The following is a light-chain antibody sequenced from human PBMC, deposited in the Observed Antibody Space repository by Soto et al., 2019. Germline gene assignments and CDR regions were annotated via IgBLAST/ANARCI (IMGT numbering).Light chain of an antibody. CDR1: QTIHNY. CDR2: AAS. Sequence: DIQLTQSPSSLSTSVGDRVTITCRASQTIHNYFNWYQQTPGKAPKLLIYAASNLRGGVPSRFSGGGSGTDFTLTISSLQPEDFATYYCQESFSPLYTFGQGTMLDI. CDR3: QESFSPLYT. J-gene: IGKJ2*01. V-gene: IGKV1-39*01.